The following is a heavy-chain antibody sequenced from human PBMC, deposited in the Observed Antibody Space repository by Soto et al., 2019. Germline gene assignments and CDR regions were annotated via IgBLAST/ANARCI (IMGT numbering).Heavy chain of an antibody. Sequence: SETLSLTCTVSGGSVSSGSYCSICVRQPPWNGLELIGYIYYSGSTNYNPSLKSRVTISVDTSKNQFSLKLRSVTAADTAVYYWARSVGRSGNFLVYWGQGTLVTVSS. CDR1: GGSVSSGSYC. CDR2: IYYSGST. D-gene: IGHD3-10*01. V-gene: IGHV4-61*01. CDR3: ARSVGRSGNFLVY. J-gene: IGHJ4*02.